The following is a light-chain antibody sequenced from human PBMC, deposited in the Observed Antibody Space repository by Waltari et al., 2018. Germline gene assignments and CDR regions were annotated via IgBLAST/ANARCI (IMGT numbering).Light chain of an antibody. J-gene: IGLJ2*01. V-gene: IGLV3-19*01. CDR3: HSRDASGVGGS. Sequence: SSELNQDPAVSVAMGQTVTITCQGNGLRRYYASWYQQRPGQAPILIMYDKNNRPSGVPDRFSGSNSDNTASLTITGAQAEDEASYYCHSRDASGVGGSFGGGTKLTVL. CDR1: GLRRYY. CDR2: DKN.